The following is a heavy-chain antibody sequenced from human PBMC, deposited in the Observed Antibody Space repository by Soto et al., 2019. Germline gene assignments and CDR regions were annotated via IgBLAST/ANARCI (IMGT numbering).Heavy chain of an antibody. CDR2: ISDTGDIT. Sequence: GGSLRLSCAASGFIFSTYAMSWARQAPGKGLEWVSAISDTGDITYYADSVKGRFTISRDNSKNTLYLQMNSLRAEDTAVYYCANRDTSMITRYYYGMDVWGQGTTVTVSS. V-gene: IGHV3-23*01. CDR1: GFIFSTYA. J-gene: IGHJ6*02. D-gene: IGHD5-18*01. CDR3: ANRDTSMITRYYYGMDV.